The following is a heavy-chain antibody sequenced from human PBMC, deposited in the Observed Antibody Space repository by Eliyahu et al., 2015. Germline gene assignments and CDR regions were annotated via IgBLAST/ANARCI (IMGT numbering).Heavy chain of an antibody. V-gene: IGHV4-59*01. CDR3: ARDREHTHGRVFHY. Sequence: QVQLQESGPGLVKPSETLSLTCTVSGGYISTYYWSWLRQTPGKGLEWIGHTYSGNTDYNPPLKSRVTISADTSKNQFSLRLSSVTAADTAVYYCARDREHTHGRVFHYWGQGTLVTVSS. J-gene: IGHJ4*02. CDR2: TYSGNT. CDR1: GGYISTYY. D-gene: IGHD1/OR15-1a*01.